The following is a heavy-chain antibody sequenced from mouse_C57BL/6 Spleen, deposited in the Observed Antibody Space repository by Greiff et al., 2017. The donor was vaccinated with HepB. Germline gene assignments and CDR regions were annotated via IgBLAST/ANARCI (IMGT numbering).Heavy chain of an antibody. CDR1: GFNIKDDY. V-gene: IGHV14-4*01. Sequence: EVQLQESGAELVRPGASVKLSCTASGFNIKDDYMHWVKQRPEQGLEWIGWIDPENGDTEYASKFQGKATITADTSSNTAYLQLSSLTSEDTAVYYCTTDWFAYWGQGTLVTVSA. J-gene: IGHJ3*01. CDR3: TTDWFAY. CDR2: IDPENGDT.